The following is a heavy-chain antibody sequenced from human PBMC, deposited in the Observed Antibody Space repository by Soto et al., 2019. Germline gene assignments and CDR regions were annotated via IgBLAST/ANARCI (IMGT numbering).Heavy chain of an antibody. V-gene: IGHV3-48*02. Sequence: PGGSLRLSCAASGCTFSSYSMNWGRQAPGKGLEWVSYISSSSSTIYYADSVKGRFTISRDNAKNSLYLQMNSLRDEDTAVYYCERSGVLVNAIPDYYFDYWRQRTLVT. CDR2: ISSSSSTI. CDR1: GCTFSSYS. J-gene: IGHJ4*02. D-gene: IGHD2-21*01. CDR3: ERSGVLVNAIPDYYFDY.